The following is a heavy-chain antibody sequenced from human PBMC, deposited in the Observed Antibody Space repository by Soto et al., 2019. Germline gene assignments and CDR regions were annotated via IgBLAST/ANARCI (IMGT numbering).Heavy chain of an antibody. CDR1: GFTFSAYN. V-gene: IGHV3-21*01. CDR2: ITSGRTYI. D-gene: IGHD3-22*01. CDR3: ARGYDSSAGDY. J-gene: IGHJ4*02. Sequence: GGSLRLSCAASGFTFSAYNINWVRQAPGKGLEWVSSITSGRTYIYYADSVKGRFTISRENAKNSLFLQMNSLRVEDTAVYYCARGYDSSAGDYWGQGTLVTVSS.